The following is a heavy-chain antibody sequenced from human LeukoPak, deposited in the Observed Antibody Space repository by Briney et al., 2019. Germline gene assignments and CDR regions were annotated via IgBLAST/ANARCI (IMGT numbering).Heavy chain of an antibody. D-gene: IGHD2-21*01. CDR1: GFSFGNYA. CDR2: ISGTGGAT. Sequence: GGSLRLSCVASGFSFGNYAMSWVRQAPGKGLQWVSQISGTGGATWYAGFARDRFTISRDNSKKPLYLQMSGLRVEDTAMYYCVKGPRDTYGTNWFVSWGQGTLLIVSS. V-gene: IGHV3-23*01. J-gene: IGHJ5*01. CDR3: VKGPRDTYGTNWFVS.